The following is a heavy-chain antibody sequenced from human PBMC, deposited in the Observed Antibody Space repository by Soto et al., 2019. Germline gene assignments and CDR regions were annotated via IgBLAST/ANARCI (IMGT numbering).Heavy chain of an antibody. Sequence: PGVSLKVSCKGSGYSFSSYWIGWGRQMPGKGLEWMGIIYPGDSDTRYSPSFQGQVTISADKSISTAYLQRSSLRDSDTAMYDCARAPRQYSSGYYYGMDVWGKGNTVTVGS. V-gene: IGHV5-51*01. J-gene: IGHJ6*04. CDR3: ARAPRQYSSGYYYGMDV. CDR2: IYPGDSDT. CDR1: GYSFSSYW. D-gene: IGHD6-25*01.